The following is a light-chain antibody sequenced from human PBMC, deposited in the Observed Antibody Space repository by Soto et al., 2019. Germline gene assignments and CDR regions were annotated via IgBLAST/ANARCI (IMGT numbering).Light chain of an antibody. CDR1: QNISNY. CDR3: QQSYGTPLT. J-gene: IGKJ4*01. CDR2: AAS. V-gene: IGKV1-39*01. Sequence: DIQMTQSPSSLYTSIGDRVTITCRASQNISNYLNWYQQKSGKAPQLLIYAASSLQSAVTSRFRGSRAATDFTLTISRLQPEDLATYFCQQSYGTPLTCGGGIKVEIK.